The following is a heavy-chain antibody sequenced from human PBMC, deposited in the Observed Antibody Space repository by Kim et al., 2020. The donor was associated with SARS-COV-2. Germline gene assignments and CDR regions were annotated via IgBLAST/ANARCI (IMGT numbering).Heavy chain of an antibody. Sequence: GGSLRLSCAASGFTFSSYAMHWVRQAPGKGLEWVAVISYDGSNKYYADSVKGRFTISRDNSKNTLYLQMNSLRAEDTAVYYCARDPGGAVWSESFDYWG. CDR1: GFTFSSYA. J-gene: IGHJ4*01. D-gene: IGHD3-16*01. V-gene: IGHV3-30*04. CDR3: ARDPGGAVWSESFDY. CDR2: ISYDGSNK.